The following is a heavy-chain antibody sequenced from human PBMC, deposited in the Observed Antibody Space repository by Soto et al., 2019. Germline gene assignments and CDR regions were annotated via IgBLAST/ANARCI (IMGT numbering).Heavy chain of an antibody. V-gene: IGHV1-18*01. J-gene: IGHJ4*02. CDR3: AREPNYFDY. CDR2: ISAYNGNT. CDR1: GYTFTSYG. Sequence: QVQLVQSGAEVKKPGASVKVSCKASGYTFTSYGISWVRQAPGQGLEWMGWISAYNGNTKYAQKPQXXXPXXTDTSTSTAYMELRSLRSDDTAVYYCAREPNYFDYWGQGTLVTVSS.